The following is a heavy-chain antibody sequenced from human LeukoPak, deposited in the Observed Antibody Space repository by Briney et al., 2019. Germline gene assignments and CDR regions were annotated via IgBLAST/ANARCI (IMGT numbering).Heavy chain of an antibody. J-gene: IGHJ2*01. V-gene: IGHV4-34*01. CDR3: AREGTGFWYFDL. D-gene: IGHD3-10*01. CDR2: INHSGST. CDR1: GGSFSGYY. Sequence: PSETLSLTCAVYGGSFSGYYWSWIRQPPGKGLEWIGEINHSGSTNYNPSLKSRVTISVDTSKNQFSLKLSSVTAADTAVYYCAREGTGFWYFDLWGRGTLVTVSS.